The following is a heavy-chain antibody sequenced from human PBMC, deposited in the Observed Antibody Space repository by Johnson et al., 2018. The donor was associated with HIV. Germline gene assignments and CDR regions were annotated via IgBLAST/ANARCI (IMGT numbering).Heavy chain of an antibody. Sequence: VQLVESGGGLVQPGGSLRLSCAVSPIIFTNTWMTWVRQAPGKGLEWVGRIKSEADGGTTDYGAPVKGRFTISRDDSKNRLYLQMNSLKSEDTAVYYCTTDSEGHVFDIWGQGTMVTVSS. CDR3: TTDSEGHVFDI. J-gene: IGHJ3*02. V-gene: IGHV3-15*01. CDR1: PIIFTNTW. CDR2: IKSEADGGTT.